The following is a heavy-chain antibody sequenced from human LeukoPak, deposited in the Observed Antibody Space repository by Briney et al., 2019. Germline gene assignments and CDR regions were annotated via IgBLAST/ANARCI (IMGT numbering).Heavy chain of an antibody. Sequence: SETLSLTCAVYGGSFSGYYWSWIRQPPGKGLEWIGYIYYSGSTNYNPSLKSRVTISVDTSKNQFSLKLSSVTAADTAVYYCASTPLYSSSSDWFDPWGQGTLVTVSS. J-gene: IGHJ5*02. CDR1: GGSFSGYY. V-gene: IGHV4-59*01. D-gene: IGHD6-6*01. CDR3: ASTPLYSSSSDWFDP. CDR2: IYYSGST.